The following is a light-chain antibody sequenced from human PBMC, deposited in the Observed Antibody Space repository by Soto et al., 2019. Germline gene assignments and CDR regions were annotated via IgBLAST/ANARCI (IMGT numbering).Light chain of an antibody. Sequence: DIQMTQSPSSLSASVGDRVTITCHSSQDIKNYLNWYQQKSGKAPKLLIYDASDLETGVPSRFSGSGSGTDFTFTINSLQPEDIATYYCQQYDNLPLTFGGGTKVDI. J-gene: IGKJ4*01. CDR3: QQYDNLPLT. V-gene: IGKV1-33*01. CDR1: QDIKNY. CDR2: DAS.